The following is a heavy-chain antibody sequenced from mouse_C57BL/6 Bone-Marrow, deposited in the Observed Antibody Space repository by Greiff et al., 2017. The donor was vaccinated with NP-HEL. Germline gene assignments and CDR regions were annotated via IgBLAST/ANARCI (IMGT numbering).Heavy chain of an antibody. V-gene: IGHV1-39*01. CDR3: ARFGYGMDY. J-gene: IGHJ4*01. Sequence: HLVESGPELVKPGASVKISCKASGHSFTDYNMNWVKQSNGKSLEWIGVINPNYGTTSYNQKFKGKATLTVDQSSSTAYMQLNSLTSEDSAVYYCARFGYGMDYWGQGTSVTVSS. D-gene: IGHD2-2*01. CDR1: GHSFTDYN. CDR2: INPNYGTT.